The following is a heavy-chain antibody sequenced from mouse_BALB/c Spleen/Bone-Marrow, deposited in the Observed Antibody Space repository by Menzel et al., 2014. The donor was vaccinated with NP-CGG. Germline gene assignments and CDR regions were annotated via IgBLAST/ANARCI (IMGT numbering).Heavy chain of an antibody. Sequence: LQQSGVELARPGGSVKMSCKASGYIFTSYTMHWVKQRPGQGLEWIGYINPSSGYANYNQKFKDKATLTADKSSSTAYMQLSSLTSEVSAVYYCAISAYYSSLFAYWGQGTLVTVSA. D-gene: IGHD2-12*01. CDR2: INPSSGYA. CDR3: AISAYYSSLFAY. CDR1: GYIFTSYT. V-gene: IGHV1-4*01. J-gene: IGHJ3*01.